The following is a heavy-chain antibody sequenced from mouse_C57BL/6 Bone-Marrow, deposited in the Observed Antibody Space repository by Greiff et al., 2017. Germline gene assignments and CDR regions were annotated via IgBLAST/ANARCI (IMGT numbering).Heavy chain of an antibody. J-gene: IGHJ3*01. CDR2: ISDGGSYT. D-gene: IGHD2-5*01. CDR3: AREGSNSAWFAF. CDR1: GFTFSSYA. Sequence: EVKLVESGGGLVKPGGSLKLSCAASGFTFSSYAMSWVRQTPEKRLEWVATISDGGSYTYYPDNVKGRFTISRDNAKNNLYLQMSHLKSEDTAMYYCAREGSNSAWFAFWGRGTLVTVSA. V-gene: IGHV5-4*01.